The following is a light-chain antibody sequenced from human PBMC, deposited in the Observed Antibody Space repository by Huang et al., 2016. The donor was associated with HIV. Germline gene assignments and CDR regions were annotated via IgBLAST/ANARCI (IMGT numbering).Light chain of an antibody. CDR1: RSILYNSNNNNY. CDR2: WES. CDR3: QQYYTTPGT. J-gene: IGKJ3*01. V-gene: IGKV4-1*01. Sequence: DIVLTQSPDSLAVSLGERATINCSSSRSILYNSNNNNYLAWHQQKPGQSPKLLIYWESTREAGVPDRFSGSGYETEFTRTISSLQAEDVAVYFCQQYYTTPGTFGPGTTVHIK.